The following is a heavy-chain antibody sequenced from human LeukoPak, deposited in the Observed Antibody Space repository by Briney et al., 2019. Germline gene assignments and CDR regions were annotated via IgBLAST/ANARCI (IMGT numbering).Heavy chain of an antibody. CDR2: ISYDGSSK. CDR1: GFTFSSYS. V-gene: IGHV3-30*18. J-gene: IGHJ5*02. Sequence: GGSLRLSCADSGFTFSSYSMHWVRQAPGKGLEWVAVISYDGSSKYYADSVKGRFTISRDNSKNTLYLQMNSLRAEDTAVYYCAKARRVGFSSSPGINWFDPWGQGTLVTVSS. D-gene: IGHD6-6*01. CDR3: AKARRVGFSSSPGINWFDP.